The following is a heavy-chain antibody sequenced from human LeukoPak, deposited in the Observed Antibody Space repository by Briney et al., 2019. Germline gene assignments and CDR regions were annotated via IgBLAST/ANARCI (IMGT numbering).Heavy chain of an antibody. J-gene: IGHJ4*02. D-gene: IGHD6-19*01. V-gene: IGHV4-34*01. CDR3: ARGSHPVTGTLGGYFDP. CDR1: GGSFNDNY. CDR2: IYHTGST. Sequence: SETLSLTCAVYGGSFNDNYWTWIRQPPGKGLEWIGSIYHTGSTYYNPSLKSRVTISLDASNKQFSLRLSSVTAADTAVYYCARGSHPVTGTLGGYFDPWGQGTLVTVSS.